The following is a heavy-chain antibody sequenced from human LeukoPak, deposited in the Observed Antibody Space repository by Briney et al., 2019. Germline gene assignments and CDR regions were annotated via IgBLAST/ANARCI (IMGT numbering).Heavy chain of an antibody. CDR2: IYYSGST. V-gene: IGHV4-61*01. CDR3: ARGVEQWLQPVIDY. CDR1: GGSFSSGSYY. D-gene: IGHD6-19*01. Sequence: SETLSLTCTVSGGSFSSGSYYWGWIRQPPGRGLEWIGYIYYSGSTNYNSSLKSRVTISVDTSKNQFSLKLSSVTAADTAVYYCARGVEQWLQPVIDYWGQGTLVTVSS. J-gene: IGHJ4*02.